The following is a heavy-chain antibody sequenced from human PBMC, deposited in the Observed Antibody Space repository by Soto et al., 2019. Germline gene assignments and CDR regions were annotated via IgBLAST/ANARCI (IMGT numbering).Heavy chain of an antibody. Sequence: QVQLQQFGAGLLKPAETLSLTCAVYGGSFSVYYWSWIRQPPGQGLEWIGEINHSGSTNYNPSLKSRVTISVDTSKSQFSLKLSSVTAADTAVYYCARDRSTILYYYGMDVWGQGTTVTVSS. J-gene: IGHJ6*02. CDR1: GGSFSVYY. CDR3: ARDRSTILYYYGMDV. V-gene: IGHV4-34*01. D-gene: IGHD3-3*01. CDR2: INHSGST.